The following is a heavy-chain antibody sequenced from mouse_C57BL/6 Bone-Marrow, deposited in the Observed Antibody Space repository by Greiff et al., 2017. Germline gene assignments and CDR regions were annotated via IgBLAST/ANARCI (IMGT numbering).Heavy chain of an antibody. CDR3: TGIAY. J-gene: IGHJ3*01. Sequence: VQLQQSGAELVRPGASVKLSCTASGFNFKDYYMHWVKQRPEQGLEWIGWIDPENGDTEYASKFQGKATISVDTSSNTAYLQLSGLTSEDTAVYYCTGIAYWGQGTLVTVSA. CDR2: IDPENGDT. CDR1: GFNFKDYY. V-gene: IGHV14-4*01.